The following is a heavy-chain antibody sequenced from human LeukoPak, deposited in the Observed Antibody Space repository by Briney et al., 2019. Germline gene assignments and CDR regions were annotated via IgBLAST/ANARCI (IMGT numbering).Heavy chain of an antibody. V-gene: IGHV3-53*01. CDR1: GFTVSSNY. D-gene: IGHD3-22*01. CDR3: ARPYYYDSSGYPGPGAFDI. Sequence: GGSLRLSCAASGFTVSSNYMSWVRQAPGKGLEWVSVIYSGGSTYYADSVKGRFAISRDNSKNTLYLQMNSLRAEDTAVYYCARPYYYDSSGYPGPGAFDIWGQGTMVTVSS. J-gene: IGHJ3*02. CDR2: IYSGGST.